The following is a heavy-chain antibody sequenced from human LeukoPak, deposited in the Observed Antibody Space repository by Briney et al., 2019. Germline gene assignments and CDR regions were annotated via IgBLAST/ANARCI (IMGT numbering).Heavy chain of an antibody. CDR3: AKDLVAAAGTGDYFDY. V-gene: IGHV3-30*02. CDR1: GFTFSSYA. CDR2: MRVDGSNK. D-gene: IGHD6-13*01. J-gene: IGHJ4*02. Sequence: GRSLRLSCAASGFTFSSYAMHWVRQAPGKGLEWVAFMRVDGSNKYYADSVKGRFTISRDNSKNTLYLQMNSLRAEDTAVYYCAKDLVAAAGTGDYFDYWGQGTLVTVSS.